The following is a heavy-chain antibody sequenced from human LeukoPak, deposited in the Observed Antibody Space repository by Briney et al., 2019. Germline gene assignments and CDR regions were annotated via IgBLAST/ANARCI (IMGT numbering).Heavy chain of an antibody. Sequence: GGSLRLSCAASGFTFSSYGMHWVRQAPGKGLEWVAFIRYDGSNKYYADSVKGRFTISRDNSKNTLYLQMNSLRAEDTAVYYCATLMVRGLIIPFDYWGQGTLVTVSS. CDR2: IRYDGSNK. CDR3: ATLMVRGLIIPFDY. V-gene: IGHV3-30*02. D-gene: IGHD3-10*01. CDR1: GFTFSSYG. J-gene: IGHJ4*02.